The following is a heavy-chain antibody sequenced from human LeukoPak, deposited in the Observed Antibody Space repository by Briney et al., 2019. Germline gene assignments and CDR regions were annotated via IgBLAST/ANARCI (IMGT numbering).Heavy chain of an antibody. J-gene: IGHJ6*03. Sequence: PGGFLRLSCAASGFTFSSYSMNWVRQAPGKGLEWVSSITSRSTYINYADSAKGRFTISRDNAKNSLYLQMNSLRAEDTAVYYCARVLLGATTINYYYYYMDVWGKGTTVTVSS. V-gene: IGHV3-21*01. CDR3: ARVLLGATTINYYYYYMDV. D-gene: IGHD1-26*01. CDR1: GFTFSSYS. CDR2: ITSRSTYI.